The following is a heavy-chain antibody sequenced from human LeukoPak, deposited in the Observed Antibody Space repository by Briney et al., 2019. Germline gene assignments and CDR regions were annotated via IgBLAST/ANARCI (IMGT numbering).Heavy chain of an antibody. Sequence: ASVKVSCKASGGTFSSYTISWVRQAPGQGLKWMGRIIPILGIANYAQKFQGRVTITADKSTSTAYMELSSLRSEDTAVYYCAREKTGTKYYFDYWGQGTPVTVSS. J-gene: IGHJ4*02. CDR1: GGTFSSYT. D-gene: IGHD1-7*01. CDR3: AREKTGTKYYFDY. CDR2: IIPILGIA. V-gene: IGHV1-69*04.